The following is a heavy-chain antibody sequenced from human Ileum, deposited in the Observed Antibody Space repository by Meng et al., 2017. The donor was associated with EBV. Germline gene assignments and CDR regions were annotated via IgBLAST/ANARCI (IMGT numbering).Heavy chain of an antibody. CDR3: ARVGQWLPIDY. CDR1: GGSISSSNW. Sequence: QLQLTESGPVQPNPSGTLALTCAVSGGSISSSNWWSWVRQPPGKGLEWIGEIYQSGNTNYNPSLKSRVTISVDTSKNQFSLNLSSVTAADTAVYYCARVGQWLPIDYWGQGTLVTVSS. D-gene: IGHD6-19*01. V-gene: IGHV4-4*02. CDR2: IYQSGNT. J-gene: IGHJ4*02.